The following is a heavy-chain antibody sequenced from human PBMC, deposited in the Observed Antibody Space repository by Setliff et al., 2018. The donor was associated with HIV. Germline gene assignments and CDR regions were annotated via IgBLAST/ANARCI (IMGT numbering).Heavy chain of an antibody. CDR2: IIPIFGTA. D-gene: IGHD6-13*01. V-gene: IGHV1-69*06. J-gene: IGHJ4*02. CDR1: GGTFSSYA. CDR3: ARDGAYSSSPYYFDY. Sequence: KVSCKASGGTFSSYAISWVRQAPGQGLEWMGRIIPIFGTANYAQKFQGRVTITADKSTSTAYMELSSLRSEDTAVYYCARDGAYSSSPYYFDYWGQGTLVTVSS.